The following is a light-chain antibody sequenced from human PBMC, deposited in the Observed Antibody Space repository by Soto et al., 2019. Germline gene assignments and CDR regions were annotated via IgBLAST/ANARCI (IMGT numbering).Light chain of an antibody. CDR1: HSFLYISNNKNY. CDR3: QQYYSPPLN. CDR2: WAS. Sequence: DIVMAQSNTSLAVSLGERATINSNAIHSFLYISNNKNYLAWSQQKPGKPRKLIISWASTRESGVPDRFSGSGCGTDFTLTIRSLQAEDVAVYYCQQYYSPPLNFGGRTNVDI. V-gene: IGKV4-1*01. J-gene: IGKJ4*01.